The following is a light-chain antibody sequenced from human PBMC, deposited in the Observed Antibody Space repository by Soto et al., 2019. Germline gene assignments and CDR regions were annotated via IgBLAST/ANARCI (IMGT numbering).Light chain of an antibody. J-gene: IGKJ1*01. CDR1: QSVSSK. CDR3: QQCISSLWT. V-gene: IGKV3-15*01. CDR2: GAS. Sequence: EIVRTQSPATLSVSPGEVATLSCRASQSVSSKLAWYQQKPGQAPRLLIYGASTRATGIPGRFSDSSSRTECTLIISSLESEVSAVYFCQQCISSLWTFCPGTKVDIK.